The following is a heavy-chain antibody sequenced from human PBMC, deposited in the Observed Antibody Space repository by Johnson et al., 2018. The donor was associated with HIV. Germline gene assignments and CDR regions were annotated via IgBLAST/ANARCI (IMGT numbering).Heavy chain of an antibody. Sequence: VQLVESGGGLVQPGGSLRLSCAASGFTVTRNYMSWVRQATGKGLECVSVIQSGGATYYADSVKGRFTISRDISKNTLYLQMNSLRVEDTAVYYCARRRYLSGWGLDPFDIWGQGTMVTVSS. V-gene: IGHV3-66*02. CDR3: ARRRYLSGWGLDPFDI. CDR1: GFTVTRNY. D-gene: IGHD2/OR15-2a*01. CDR2: IQSGGAT. J-gene: IGHJ3*02.